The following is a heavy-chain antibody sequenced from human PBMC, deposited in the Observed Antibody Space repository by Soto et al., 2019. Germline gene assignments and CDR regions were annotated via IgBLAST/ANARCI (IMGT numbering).Heavy chain of an antibody. CDR1: GYTFTNYG. CDR2: ISAYTDNP. V-gene: IGHV1-18*01. Sequence: AASVKVSCKASGYTFTNYGVTWVRQAPGQGLEWMGWISAYTDNPNYAQKFQGRVTMTIDTSTTTAYMDLRSPTSDDTAVYYCARVIPGAEAWFGPWGQGTLVTVSS. J-gene: IGHJ5*02. CDR3: ARVIPGAEAWFGP. D-gene: IGHD2-2*01.